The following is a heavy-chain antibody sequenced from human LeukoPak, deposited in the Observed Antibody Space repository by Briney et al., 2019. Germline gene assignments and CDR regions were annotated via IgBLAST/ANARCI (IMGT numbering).Heavy chain of an antibody. CDR3: ARGSWELLDH. CDR2: IYTSGST. Sequence: SETLSLTCTVSGGSISSGSYYWSWIRQPAGKGLEWIGRIYTSGSTNYNPSLKSRVTISVDTSKNQFSLKLSSVTAADTAVYYCARGSWELLDHWGQGTLVTVSS. J-gene: IGHJ4*02. CDR1: GGSISSGSYY. V-gene: IGHV4-61*02. D-gene: IGHD1-26*01.